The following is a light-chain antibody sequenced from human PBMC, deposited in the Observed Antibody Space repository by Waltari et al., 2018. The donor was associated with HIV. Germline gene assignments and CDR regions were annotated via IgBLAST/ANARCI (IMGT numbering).Light chain of an antibody. CDR1: NSNIGSTA. CDR3: AAWDDSRNGEVI. J-gene: IGLJ2*01. V-gene: IGLV1-44*01. CDR2: SNN. Sequence: QSVLTQPPSASGTPGQRVTIPCSGRNSNIGSTAVNWYQQVPGTAPKRLIYSNNQRPSGVPDRFSGSKSGNSASLAISGLRSEDEADYYCAAWDDSRNGEVIFGGGTKLTVL.